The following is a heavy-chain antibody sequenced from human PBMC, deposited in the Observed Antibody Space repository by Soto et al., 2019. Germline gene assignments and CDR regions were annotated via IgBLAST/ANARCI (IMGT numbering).Heavy chain of an antibody. CDR2: THYSGTT. J-gene: IGHJ4*01. CDR3: AGSYGSAWYNY. Sequence: PSETLSLTLNAFISSISTKACSGIRQPPGKGLEWIGYTHYSGTTHYNPSLKSRVTTSVDTSKNQFSLRLSSVTAADTVIYYCAGSYGSAWYNYWGQGTLVTVSS. D-gene: IGHD2-15*01. V-gene: IGHV4-59*01. CDR1: ISSISTKA.